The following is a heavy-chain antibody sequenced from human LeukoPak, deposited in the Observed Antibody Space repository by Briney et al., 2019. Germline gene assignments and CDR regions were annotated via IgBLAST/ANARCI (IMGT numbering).Heavy chain of an antibody. D-gene: IGHD7-27*01. CDR3: AMVWGSVDY. J-gene: IGHJ4*02. Sequence: ASVKVSCKAPGYTFTSYDINWVRQASGQGLEWMGWMNPNSGNAGYAQKFQGRITMTRNTFISTAYMELSSLTSEDTAVYYCAMVWGSVDYWGQGTLVTVSS. CDR1: GYTFTSYD. V-gene: IGHV1-8*01. CDR2: MNPNSGNA.